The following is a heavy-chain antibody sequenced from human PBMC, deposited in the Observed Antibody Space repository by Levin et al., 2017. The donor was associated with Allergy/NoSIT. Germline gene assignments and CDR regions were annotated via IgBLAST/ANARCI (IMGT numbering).Heavy chain of an antibody. D-gene: IGHD3-10*01. J-gene: IGHJ4*02. V-gene: IGHV1-2*03. CDR1: GYTFIGYY. CDR3: AREFVEQGNDY. Sequence: LVASVKVSCKASGYTFIGYYIHWVRQAPGQGLEWMGWMNPIGGATNYAQNFQGRVTMTSDTSISTAYMEVSRLTSDDTAVYYCAREFVEQGNDYWGQGTLVTVSS. CDR2: MNPIGGAT.